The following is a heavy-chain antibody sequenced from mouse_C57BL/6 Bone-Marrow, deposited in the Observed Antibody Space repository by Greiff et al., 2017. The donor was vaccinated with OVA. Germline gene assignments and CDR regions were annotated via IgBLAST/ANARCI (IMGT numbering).Heavy chain of an antibody. CDR2: IDPNSGGT. CDR3: AGDSSGYVLYYAMDY. Sequence: QVQLKQPGAELVKPGASVKLSCKASGYTFTSYWMHWVKQRPGRGLEWIGRIDPNSGGTKYNEKFKSKATLTVDKPSSSAYMQLSSLTSEDSAVYYCAGDSSGYVLYYAMDYWGQGTSVTVSS. D-gene: IGHD3-2*02. J-gene: IGHJ4*01. V-gene: IGHV1-72*01. CDR1: GYTFTSYW.